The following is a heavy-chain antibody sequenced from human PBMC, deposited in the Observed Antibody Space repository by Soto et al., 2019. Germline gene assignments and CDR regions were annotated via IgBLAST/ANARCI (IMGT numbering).Heavy chain of an antibody. CDR3: ARVRCFNGLCHTADYGMDV. D-gene: IGHD2-8*01. CDR1: GGTFSSYA. J-gene: IGHJ6*02. Sequence: GASVKVSCKASGGTFSSYAISWVRQAPGQGLEWMGGIIPVFGTGIYAQKFQGRVTITADKSTNTAYMELSRLRSEDTAVYFCARVRCFNGLCHTADYGMDVWGQGTTVTVSS. V-gene: IGHV1-69*06. CDR2: IIPVFGTG.